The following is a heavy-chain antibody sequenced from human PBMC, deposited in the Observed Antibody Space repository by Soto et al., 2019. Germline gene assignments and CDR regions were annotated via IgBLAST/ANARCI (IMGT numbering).Heavy chain of an antibody. V-gene: IGHV1-69*01. D-gene: IGHD3-10*01. CDR1: GGTFSSYA. Sequence: QVQLVQSGAEAKKPGSSVKVSCKASGGTFSSYAISWVRQAPGQGLEWMGGVIPIFGTANYAQKLQGRVTITADESTCTAYMGLSSLRSEDTAVYYCARDGSGRPYYYGMDVWGQGTTVAVSS. J-gene: IGHJ6*02. CDR2: VIPIFGTA. CDR3: ARDGSGRPYYYGMDV.